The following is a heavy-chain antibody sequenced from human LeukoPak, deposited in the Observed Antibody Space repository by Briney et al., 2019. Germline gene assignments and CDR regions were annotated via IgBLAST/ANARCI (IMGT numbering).Heavy chain of an antibody. CDR1: GFTFSSYA. J-gene: IGHJ4*02. D-gene: IGHD6-19*01. CDR3: AKTPYRAVAGKHFDY. CDR2: ISGSGGST. Sequence: PGGSLRLSCAASGFTFSSYAMSWVRQAPGKGLEWVSAISGSGGSTYYADSVKGRFTISRDNSKNTLYLQMNSLRAEDTAVYYCAKTPYRAVAGKHFDYWGQGTLVTVSS. V-gene: IGHV3-23*01.